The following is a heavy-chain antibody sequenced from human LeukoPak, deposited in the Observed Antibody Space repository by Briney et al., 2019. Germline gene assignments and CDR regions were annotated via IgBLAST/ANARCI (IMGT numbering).Heavy chain of an antibody. Sequence: GGSLRLSCAASGFSFDTYAMHWVRQAPGQGLEWVALIWHDGSHKFYSNSVRGQSTISRDNSKNTVYLQMNNLRPDDTAVYYCAREIFGLGSYPDFWGQGTLVTVSS. D-gene: IGHD3-10*01. J-gene: IGHJ4*02. CDR2: IWHDGSHK. CDR1: GFSFDTYA. CDR3: AREIFGLGSYPDF. V-gene: IGHV3-33*01.